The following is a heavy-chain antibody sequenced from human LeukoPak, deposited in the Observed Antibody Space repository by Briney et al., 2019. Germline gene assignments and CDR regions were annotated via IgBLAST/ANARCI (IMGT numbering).Heavy chain of an antibody. CDR3: ARVNSGSLDAFDI. J-gene: IGHJ3*02. CDR2: INPNSGDT. D-gene: IGHD1-26*01. V-gene: IGHV1-2*02. Sequence: ASVKVSCKASGYTFTGYYMHWVRQAPGQGLEWMGWINPNSGDTNYAQTVQGRVTMTRDTSISTAYMELSRLRSDDTAVYYCARVNSGSLDAFDIWGQGTMVTVSS. CDR1: GYTFTGYY.